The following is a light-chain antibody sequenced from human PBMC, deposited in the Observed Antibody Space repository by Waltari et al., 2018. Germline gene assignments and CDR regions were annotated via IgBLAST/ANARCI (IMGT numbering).Light chain of an antibody. Sequence: EVVMTQSPLSLAVTLGQPASISCKSSQSLDHSDGNTHLNWLQQGPGQYPRRLFYRVSSRESGVPDRFSGSGSGTDFTLKISRVEAEDVGVYYCLQGTHWPYTFGQGTRLDIK. V-gene: IGKV2-30*02. CDR3: LQGTHWPYT. CDR1: QSLDHSDGNTH. J-gene: IGKJ2*01. CDR2: RVS.